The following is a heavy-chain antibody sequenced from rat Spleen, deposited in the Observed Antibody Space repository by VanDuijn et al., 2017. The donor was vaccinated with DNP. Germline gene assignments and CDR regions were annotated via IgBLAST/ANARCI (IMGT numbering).Heavy chain of an antibody. V-gene: IGHV2S12*01. CDR1: GFSLTGYH. J-gene: IGHJ2*01. CDR3: TRDRGYFDY. D-gene: IGHD4-3*01. CDR2: ISGGGST. Sequence: QVQLKESGPGLVQPSQTLSLSCTVSGFSLTGYHVSWVRQPPGKGLEWIAAISGGGSTYYNSALKSRLSISRDTSKSQVFLKMNSLQSEDIALYFCTRDRGYFDYWGQGVMVTVSS.